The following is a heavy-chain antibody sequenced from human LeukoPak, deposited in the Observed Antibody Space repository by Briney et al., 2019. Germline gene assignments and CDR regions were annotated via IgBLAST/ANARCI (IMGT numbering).Heavy chain of an antibody. J-gene: IGHJ4*02. D-gene: IGHD3-16*01. Sequence: PGRSLRLSCAASGFTFSSYAMHWVRQAPGKGLEWVAVISYDGSNKYYADSVKGRFTISRDNSKNTLYLQMNSLRAEDTAVYYCARDQRGEVLDYWGQGTLVTVSS. V-gene: IGHV3-30-3*01. CDR3: ARDQRGEVLDY. CDR1: GFTFSSYA. CDR2: ISYDGSNK.